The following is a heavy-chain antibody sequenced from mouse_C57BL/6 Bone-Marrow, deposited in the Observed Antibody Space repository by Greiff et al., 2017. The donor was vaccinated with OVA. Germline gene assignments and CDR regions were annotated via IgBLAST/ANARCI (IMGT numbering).Heavy chain of an antibody. Sequence: VQLQESGAELARPGASVKLSCKASGYTFTSYGISWVKQRTGQGLEWIGEIYPRSGNTYYNEKFKGKATLTADKSSSTAYMELRSLTSEDSAVYFCAVYYGNYVTYWGQGTLVTVSA. CDR1: GYTFTSYG. V-gene: IGHV1-81*01. CDR2: IYPRSGNT. J-gene: IGHJ3*01. D-gene: IGHD2-1*01. CDR3: AVYYGNYVTY.